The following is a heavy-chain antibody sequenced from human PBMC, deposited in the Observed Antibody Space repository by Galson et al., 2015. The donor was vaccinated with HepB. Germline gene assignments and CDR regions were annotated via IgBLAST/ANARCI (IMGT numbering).Heavy chain of an antibody. CDR1: GFSLSTGAVG. CDR2: IYWNDDR. V-gene: IGHV2-5*01. Sequence: PALVKPTPTLTLTCTFSGFSLSTGAVGVGWIRQPPGKALEWLALIYWNDDRRYSPSLKRRLTITKDTSKNQVVLTMTNMDPTDTATYYCAHTYYSGSYNFWGQGTLVTVSS. J-gene: IGHJ4*02. CDR3: AHTYYSGSYNF. D-gene: IGHD1-26*01.